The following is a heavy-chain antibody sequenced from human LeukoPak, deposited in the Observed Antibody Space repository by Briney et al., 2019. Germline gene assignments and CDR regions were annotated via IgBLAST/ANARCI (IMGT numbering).Heavy chain of an antibody. Sequence: GGSLRLSCAASGFTVSSNYMSWVRQAPGKGLEWVSVIYSGGSTYYADSVKGRFTISRDISKNTLYLQMNSLRAEDMAVYYCARILNWAIDYWGQGTLVTVSS. V-gene: IGHV3-66*01. D-gene: IGHD7-27*01. J-gene: IGHJ4*02. CDR3: ARILNWAIDY. CDR2: IYSGGST. CDR1: GFTVSSNY.